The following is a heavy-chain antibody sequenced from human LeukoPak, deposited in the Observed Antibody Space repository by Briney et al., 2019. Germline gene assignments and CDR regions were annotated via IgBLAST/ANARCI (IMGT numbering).Heavy chain of an antibody. Sequence: GGSLRLSCAASGFTFDDYAMHWVRQAPGKGLEWVSLISWDGGSTYYADSVKGRFTISRDNSKNSLYPQMNSLRAEDTALYYCAKANHLGYCSGGSCYSLDYWGQGTLVTVSS. CDR2: ISWDGGST. CDR3: AKANHLGYCSGGSCYSLDY. V-gene: IGHV3-43D*03. CDR1: GFTFDDYA. J-gene: IGHJ4*02. D-gene: IGHD2-15*01.